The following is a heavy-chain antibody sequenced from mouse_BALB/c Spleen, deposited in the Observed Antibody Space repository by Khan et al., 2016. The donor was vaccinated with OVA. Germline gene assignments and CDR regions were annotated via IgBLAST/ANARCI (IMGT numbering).Heavy chain of an antibody. CDR3: ARPAYDGYYDY. V-gene: IGHV1S137*01. D-gene: IGHD2-3*01. CDR2: ISTYSGNT. Sequence: QVQLQQSGPELVRPGVSVKISCKGSGYTFTDYAIHWVKQSHAKSLEWVGLISTYSGNTNYNQKFKGKATMTVDKSSSTAYMELARLTSEDSAIYYGARPAYDGYYDYWGQGTTLTVSS. J-gene: IGHJ2*01. CDR1: GYTFTDYA.